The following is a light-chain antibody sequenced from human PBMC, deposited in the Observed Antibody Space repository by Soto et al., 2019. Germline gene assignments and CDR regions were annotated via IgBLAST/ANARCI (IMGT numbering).Light chain of an antibody. V-gene: IGKV1-39*01. Sequence: DIQMTQSPSSQSASVGDRVTITCRASQNIDHHLNWYQHKPGRAPKLLMDAASRMQSGVPSRFSGSGTGTEFTLIINSLQPEDFATYYCQQSYSTTWTFGQGTRVEVK. CDR2: AAS. CDR3: QQSYSTTWT. J-gene: IGKJ1*01. CDR1: QNIDHH.